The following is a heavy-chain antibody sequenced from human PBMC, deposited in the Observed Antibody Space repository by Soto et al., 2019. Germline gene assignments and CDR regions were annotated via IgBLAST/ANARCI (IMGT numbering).Heavy chain of an antibody. CDR2: ISYDGSNK. D-gene: IGHD6-6*01. V-gene: IGHV3-30*18. CDR1: GFTFSSYG. Sequence: QVQLVESGGGVVQPGRSLRLSCAASGFTFSSYGMHWVRQAPGKGLEWVAVISYDGSNKYYADSVKGRFTISRDNSKNTLYLQMNSLRAEDTAVYYCAKDREQLNYFDYWGQGTLVTVSS. J-gene: IGHJ4*02. CDR3: AKDREQLNYFDY.